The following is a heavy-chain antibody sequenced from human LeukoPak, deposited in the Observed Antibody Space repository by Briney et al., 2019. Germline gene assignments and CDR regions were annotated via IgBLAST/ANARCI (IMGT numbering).Heavy chain of an antibody. CDR1: GFTFSRYG. D-gene: IGHD2-2*01. J-gene: IGHJ4*02. Sequence: GRSLRLSCAASGFTFSRYGMHWVRQAPGKGLEWVTFIRYDGNNKYYADSVKGRFTISRDNSKNTLYLQMNSLRAEDTAVYYCAKDRGGGGYCGSTSCSDFDYWGQGTLVTVSS. V-gene: IGHV3-30*02. CDR2: IRYDGNNK. CDR3: AKDRGGGGYCGSTSCSDFDY.